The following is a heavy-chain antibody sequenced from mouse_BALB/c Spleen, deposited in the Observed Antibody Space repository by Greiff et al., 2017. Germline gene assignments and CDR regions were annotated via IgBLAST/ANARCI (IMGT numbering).Heavy chain of an antibody. Sequence: EVKLLESGGGLVQPGGSLKLSCAASGFDFSRYWMSWVRQAPGKGLEWIGEINPDSSTINYTPSLKDKFIISRDNAKNTLYLQMSKVRSEDTALYYCARFGSYYRYESWFAYWGQGTLVTVSA. CDR1: GFDFSRYW. V-gene: IGHV4-1*02. CDR3: ARFGSYYRYESWFAY. CDR2: INPDSSTI. J-gene: IGHJ3*01. D-gene: IGHD2-14*01.